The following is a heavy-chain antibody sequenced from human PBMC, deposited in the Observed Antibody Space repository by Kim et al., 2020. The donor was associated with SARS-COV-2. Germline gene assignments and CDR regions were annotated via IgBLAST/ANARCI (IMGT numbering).Heavy chain of an antibody. CDR1: GFTFSSYA. D-gene: IGHD3-10*01. V-gene: IGHV3-30-3*01. CDR2: ISYDGSNK. Sequence: GGSLRLSCAASGFTFSSYAMHWVRQAPGKGLEWVAVISYDGSNKYYADSVKGRFTISRDNSKNTLYLQMNSLRAEDTAVYYCARDPNPLYYSHFDYWGQGTLVTVSS. J-gene: IGHJ4*02. CDR3: ARDPNPLYYSHFDY.